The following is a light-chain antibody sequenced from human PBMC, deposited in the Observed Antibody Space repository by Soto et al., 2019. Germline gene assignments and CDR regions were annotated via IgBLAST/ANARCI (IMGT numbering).Light chain of an antibody. V-gene: IGKV1-5*01. CDR3: QQYNSYPIT. J-gene: IGKJ5*01. Sequence: DIQMTQSPYPLYASVRDRVTITCRASHSVSSWLAWYQQKPGKAPKLLIYDASSLESGVPSRFSGSESGTEFTLTISSLQPDDFATYYCQQYNSYPITFGQGTRLEIK. CDR2: DAS. CDR1: HSVSSW.